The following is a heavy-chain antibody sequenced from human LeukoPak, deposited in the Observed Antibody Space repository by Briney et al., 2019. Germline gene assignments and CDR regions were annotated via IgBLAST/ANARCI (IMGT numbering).Heavy chain of an antibody. J-gene: IGHJ6*02. Sequence: SETLSLTCAVYGGSFSGYYWSWIRQPPGKGLEWIGEINHSGSTDYNPSLKSRVTISVDTSKNQFSLKLSSVTAADTAVYYCARGHFPNRYYGMDVWGQGTTVTVSS. CDR1: GGSFSGYY. D-gene: IGHD1-14*01. V-gene: IGHV4-34*01. CDR3: ARGHFPNRYYGMDV. CDR2: INHSGST.